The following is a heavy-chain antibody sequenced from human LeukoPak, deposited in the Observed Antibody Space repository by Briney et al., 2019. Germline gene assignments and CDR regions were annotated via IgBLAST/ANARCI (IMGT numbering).Heavy chain of an antibody. CDR3: ARERIQLWSEGYFDY. CDR1: GGSISSYY. Sequence: SETLSLTCTVSGGSISSYYWSWIRQPAGKGLEWIGRIYTSGSTNYNPSLKSRVTMSVDTSKNQFSLKLSSVTAADTAVYYCARERIQLWSEGYFDYWGQGTLVTVSS. J-gene: IGHJ4*02. D-gene: IGHD5-18*01. CDR2: IYTSGST. V-gene: IGHV4-4*07.